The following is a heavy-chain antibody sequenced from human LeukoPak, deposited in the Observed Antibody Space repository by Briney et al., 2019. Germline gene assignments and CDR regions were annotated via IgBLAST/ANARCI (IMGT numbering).Heavy chain of an antibody. V-gene: IGHV1-18*01. CDR1: GYTFTSYG. CDR3: ARVDYDSSGYCLDY. CDR2: ISAYNGNT. J-gene: IGHJ4*02. Sequence: ASVKVSCKASGYTFTSYGISWVRQAPGQGLEWMGWISAYNGNTNYAQKFQGRVTITADKSTSTAYMELSSLRSEDTAVYYCARVDYDSSGYCLDYWGQGTLVTVSS. D-gene: IGHD3-22*01.